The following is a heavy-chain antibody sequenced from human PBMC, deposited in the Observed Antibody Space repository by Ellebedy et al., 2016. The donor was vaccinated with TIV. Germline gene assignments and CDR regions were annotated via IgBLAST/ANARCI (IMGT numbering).Heavy chain of an antibody. CDR1: GFTFDDYA. J-gene: IGHJ6*02. V-gene: IGHV3-9*01. D-gene: IGHD2-21*02. Sequence: GGSLRLXCAASGFTFDDYAMHWVRQAPGKGLEWVSGISWNSGTIGYADSVKGRFTISRDNAKKSLYLQMNSLRHEDTALYYCTKDIRYCGGDCCEVDYFYGFHVWGQGTTVTVSS. CDR2: ISWNSGTI. CDR3: TKDIRYCGGDCCEVDYFYGFHV.